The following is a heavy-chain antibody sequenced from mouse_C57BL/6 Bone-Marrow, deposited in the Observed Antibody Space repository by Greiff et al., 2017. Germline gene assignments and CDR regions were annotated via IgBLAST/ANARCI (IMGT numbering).Heavy chain of an antibody. CDR1: GFSLTSYG. CDR3: AKRRYYYSSSYYAMDY. D-gene: IGHD1-1*01. Sequence: QVQLQQSGPGLVQPSQSLSITCTVSGFSLTSYGVHWVRQSPGKGLEWLGVIWRGGSTDYNAAFMSRLSITKDNSKSQVFFKMNSLQADDTAIYYCAKRRYYYSSSYYAMDYWGQGTSVTVSS. CDR2: IWRGGST. J-gene: IGHJ4*01. V-gene: IGHV2-5*01.